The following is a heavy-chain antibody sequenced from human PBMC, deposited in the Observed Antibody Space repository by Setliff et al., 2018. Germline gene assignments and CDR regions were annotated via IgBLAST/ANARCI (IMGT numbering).Heavy chain of an antibody. Sequence: SVKVSCKASGGTFSSYAISWVRQAPGQGLEWMGRIIPIFGTANYAQKFQGRVTVTADKSTSTAYMELSSLRSEDTAVYYCARDPWQWLTTFTSAEYFQHWGQGTLVTVSS. CDR1: GGTFSSYA. CDR2: IIPIFGTA. J-gene: IGHJ1*01. CDR3: ARDPWQWLTTFTSAEYFQH. V-gene: IGHV1-69*06. D-gene: IGHD6-19*01.